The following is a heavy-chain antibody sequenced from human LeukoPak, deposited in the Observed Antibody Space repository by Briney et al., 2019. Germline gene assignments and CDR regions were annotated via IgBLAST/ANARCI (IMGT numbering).Heavy chain of an antibody. D-gene: IGHD6-13*01. V-gene: IGHV4-39*07. CDR2: IYYSGST. CDR3: ARDRGLAAAGPPVDY. CDR1: GGSISSSRYY. Sequence: SETLSLTCTVSGGSISSSRYYWGWIRQPPGKGLEWIGSIYYSGSTYYSPSLKSRVTISVDTSKNQFSLKLSPVTAADTAVYYCARDRGLAAAGPPVDYWGQGTLVTVSS. J-gene: IGHJ4*02.